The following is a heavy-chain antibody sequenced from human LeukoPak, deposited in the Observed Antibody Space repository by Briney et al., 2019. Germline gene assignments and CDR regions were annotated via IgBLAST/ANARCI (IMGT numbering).Heavy chain of an antibody. CDR3: ARRWQWLRPATFDY. CDR1: GGSFSGYY. J-gene: IGHJ4*02. CDR2: INHSGST. V-gene: IGHV4-34*01. D-gene: IGHD5-12*01. Sequence: SETLSLTCAVYGGSFSGYYWSWLRQPPGKGLEWIGEINHSGSTNYNPSLKSRVTISVDTSKNQFSLKLSSVTAADTAVYYCARRWQWLRPATFDYWGQGTLVTVSS.